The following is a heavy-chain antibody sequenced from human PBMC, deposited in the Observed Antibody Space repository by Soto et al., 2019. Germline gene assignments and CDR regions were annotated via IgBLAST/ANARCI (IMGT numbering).Heavy chain of an antibody. D-gene: IGHD1-26*01. Sequence: SETLSLTCAVYGGSFSGYHWSWIRQPPGKGLEWIGEINHSGSTNYNPSLKSRVTISVDTSKNQFSLKLSSVTAADTAVYYCARGGRIVGVRGMDVWGQGTTVTVSS. CDR3: ARGGRIVGVRGMDV. J-gene: IGHJ6*02. CDR1: GGSFSGYH. V-gene: IGHV4-34*01. CDR2: INHSGST.